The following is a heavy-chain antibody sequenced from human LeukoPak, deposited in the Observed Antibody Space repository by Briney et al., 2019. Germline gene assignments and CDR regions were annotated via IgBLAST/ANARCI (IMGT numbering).Heavy chain of an antibody. CDR3: VRDRGGSGWYYFDY. Sequence: PGSSLRLSRAASGFSLNFYAMHWVRPPPGRGLEWVAGVSYNGSNEFYADSVKGRFTISSENSRNTLHLQINSLGAEDTAVYYCVRDRGGSGWYYFDYWGQGTLVSVSS. J-gene: IGHJ4*02. CDR1: GFSLNFYA. V-gene: IGHV3-30-3*01. D-gene: IGHD6-19*01. CDR2: VSYNGSNE.